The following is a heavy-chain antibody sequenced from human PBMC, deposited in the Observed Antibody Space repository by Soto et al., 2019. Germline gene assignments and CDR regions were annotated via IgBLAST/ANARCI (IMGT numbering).Heavy chain of an antibody. CDR1: AGSISNYF. D-gene: IGHD3-3*01. J-gene: IGHJ4*02. V-gene: IGHV4-4*07. CDR2: IDNSGST. Sequence: SETLSLTCTVSAGSISNYFCNWIRQPAGKGLEWIGRIDNSGSTNYNPSLKSRVTMSSDTSRNQFSLKLNSVTAADTAVYYCARGGQAFWSGPFDYWGQGALVTVSS. CDR3: ARGGQAFWSGPFDY.